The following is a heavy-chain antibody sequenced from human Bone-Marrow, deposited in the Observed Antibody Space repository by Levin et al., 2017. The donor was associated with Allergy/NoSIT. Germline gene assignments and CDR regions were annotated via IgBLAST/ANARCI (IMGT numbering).Heavy chain of an antibody. CDR1: GGSISSGDYY. V-gene: IGHV4-30-4*01. CDR3: ARDPADGARGYYFDY. Sequence: LRLSCTVSGGSISSGDYYWSWIRQPPGKGLEWIGYIYYSGSTYYNPSLKSRVTISLDRSKNQFSLNLSSVTAADTAVYYCARDPADGARGYYFDYWGQGTLVTVSS. J-gene: IGHJ4*02. D-gene: IGHD4/OR15-4a*01. CDR2: IYYSGST.